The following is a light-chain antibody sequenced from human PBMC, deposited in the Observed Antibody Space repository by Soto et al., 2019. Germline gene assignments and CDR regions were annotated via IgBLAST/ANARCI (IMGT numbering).Light chain of an antibody. V-gene: IGKV1-17*01. CDR1: QGIRND. CDR2: AAT. CDR3: LQHKSDPT. J-gene: IGKJ5*01. Sequence: IQMTQSPSSLSASLGDRVTITCRASQGIRNDLGWYQQRPGNAPXXLIYAATTLQSGVPSRFSGSASGTEFTLTISSLRPEDFGTDYCLQHKSDPTFGQGTRLEIK.